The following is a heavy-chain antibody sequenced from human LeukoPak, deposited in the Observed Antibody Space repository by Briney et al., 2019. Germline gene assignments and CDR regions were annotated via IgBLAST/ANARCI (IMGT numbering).Heavy chain of an antibody. J-gene: IGHJ3*02. D-gene: IGHD3-22*01. CDR1: GDSISSGDYY. V-gene: IGHV4-61*02. Sequence: SETLSLTCTVSGDSISSGDYYWSWIRQPAGKGLEWIARISSSGSTNYNPSLKSRFTISVDTSKNQFSLKLSSVTAADTAVYFCARGPYSYDSSGAFDIWGQGTMVTVSS. CDR2: ISSSGST. CDR3: ARGPYSYDSSGAFDI.